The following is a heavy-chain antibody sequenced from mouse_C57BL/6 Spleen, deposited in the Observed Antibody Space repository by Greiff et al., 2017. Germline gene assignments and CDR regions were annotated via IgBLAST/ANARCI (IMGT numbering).Heavy chain of an antibody. Sequence: LQQPGTELVKPGASVKLSCKASGYTFTSYWMHWVRQRPGQGLEWIGNINPSNGGTNYNEKFKSKATLTVDKSSSTAYMQLSSLTSEDSAVYYCARSLITTVVATGFDYWGQGTTLTVSS. CDR1: GYTFTSYW. V-gene: IGHV1-53*01. CDR3: ARSLITTVVATGFDY. CDR2: INPSNGGT. D-gene: IGHD1-1*01. J-gene: IGHJ2*01.